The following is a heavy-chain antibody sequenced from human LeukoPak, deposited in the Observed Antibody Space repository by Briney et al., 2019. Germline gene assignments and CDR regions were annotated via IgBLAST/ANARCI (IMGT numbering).Heavy chain of an antibody. Sequence: GGSLRLSCAASGFTFSSYGMHLVRQAPGKGLEWVAVIWYDGSNKYYADSVKGRFTISRDNSKNTLYLQMNSLRAEDTAVYYCARVVRGDGYNLHLDYWGQETLVTVSS. CDR3: ARVVRGDGYNLHLDY. CDR2: IWYDGSNK. J-gene: IGHJ4*02. V-gene: IGHV3-33*01. CDR1: GFTFSSYG. D-gene: IGHD5-24*01.